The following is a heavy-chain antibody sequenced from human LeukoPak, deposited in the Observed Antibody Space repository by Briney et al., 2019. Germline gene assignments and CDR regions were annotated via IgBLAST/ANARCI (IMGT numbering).Heavy chain of an antibody. CDR3: TTYIFGPPK. J-gene: IGHJ4*02. V-gene: IGHV3-15*01. CDR1: GFTFNIAW. CDR2: IKSKAQGGLT. D-gene: IGHD3-3*02. Sequence: PGVSLRLSCAASGFTFNIAWLSWVRQAPGKGLEWVGRIKSKAQGGLTEYAAPVKGRFTISRDESKNTLYVEMNSLKSEDTAVYYCTTYIFGPPKWGEGT.